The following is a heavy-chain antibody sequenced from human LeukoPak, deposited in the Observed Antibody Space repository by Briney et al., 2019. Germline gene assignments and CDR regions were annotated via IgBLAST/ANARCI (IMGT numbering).Heavy chain of an antibody. J-gene: IGHJ4*02. D-gene: IGHD1-26*01. CDR2: IYYSGST. Sequence: SETLSLTCTVSGGSISSGSYYWGWIRQPPGKGLEWIGSIYYSGSTYYNPSLKSRVTISVDTSKNQFSLKLSSVTAADTAVYYCARVLLVGAIYFDYWGQGTLVTVSS. CDR1: GGSISSGSYY. V-gene: IGHV4-39*07. CDR3: ARVLLVGAIYFDY.